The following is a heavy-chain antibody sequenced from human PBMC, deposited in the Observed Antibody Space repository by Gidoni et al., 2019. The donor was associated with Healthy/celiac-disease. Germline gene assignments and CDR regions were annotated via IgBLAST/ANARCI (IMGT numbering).Heavy chain of an antibody. CDR3: ARHNTLGYFSGGSCHNYYYYGMDV. CDR1: GGSVSGYY. Sequence: QVQIQQRGAGLLKTSETLSLTCVVYGGSVSGYYWSRSRQPPGKGLEVIGEINHSGSTNYNPSLKSRVTIAVVTSKNQFSLNLSSVTAADTAVYSCARHNTLGYFSGGSCHNYYYYGMDVWGQGTTVTVSS. J-gene: IGHJ6*02. CDR2: INHSGST. V-gene: IGHV4-34*01. D-gene: IGHD2-15*01.